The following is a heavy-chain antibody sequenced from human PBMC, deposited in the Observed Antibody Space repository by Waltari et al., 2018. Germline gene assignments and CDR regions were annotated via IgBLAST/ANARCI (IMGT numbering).Heavy chain of an antibody. V-gene: IGHV4-4*07. D-gene: IGHD4-17*01. Sequence: VQLLESPPGLVKPAETLSLTCTGSGGSISGYYWSRIRQPAGEGLEWIGRIYTSESTNYNPSLKSRVTMSVDTSKNQFSLKLSSVTAADTAVYYCAVRYGDYNFDYWGQGTLVTVSS. CDR1: GGSISGYY. CDR2: IYTSEST. J-gene: IGHJ4*02. CDR3: AVRYGDYNFDY.